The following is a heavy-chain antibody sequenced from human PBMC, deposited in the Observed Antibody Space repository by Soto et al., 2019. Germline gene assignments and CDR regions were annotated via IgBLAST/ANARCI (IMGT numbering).Heavy chain of an antibody. CDR2: IWYDGSNK. Sequence: GGSLRLSCAASGFTFSSYGMHWVRQAPGKGLEWVAVIWYDGSNKYYADSVKGRFTISRDNSKNTLYLQMNSLRAEDTAVYYCAGDYYDSSGYLNWFDPWGQGTLVTVSS. CDR3: AGDYYDSSGYLNWFDP. D-gene: IGHD3-22*01. V-gene: IGHV3-33*01. CDR1: GFTFSSYG. J-gene: IGHJ5*02.